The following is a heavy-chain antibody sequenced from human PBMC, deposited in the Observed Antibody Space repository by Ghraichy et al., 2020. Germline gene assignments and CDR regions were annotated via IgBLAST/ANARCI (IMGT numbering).Heavy chain of an antibody. CDR2: IYYSGST. D-gene: IGHD6-19*01. Sequence: SQTLSLTCTVSGGSISSYYWSWIRQPPGKGLEWIGYIYYSGSTNYNPSLKSRVTISVDTSKNQFSLKLSSVTAADTAVYYCAGSPSSGWPTYYYYGMDVWGQGTTVTVSS. CDR1: GGSISSYY. V-gene: IGHV4-59*01. J-gene: IGHJ6*02. CDR3: AGSPSSGWPTYYYYGMDV.